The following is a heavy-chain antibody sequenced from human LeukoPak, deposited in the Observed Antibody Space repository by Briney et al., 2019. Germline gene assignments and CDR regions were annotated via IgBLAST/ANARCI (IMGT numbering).Heavy chain of an antibody. CDR2: VTPNSGNA. CDR1: GYTFTGYD. Sequence: ASVKVSCKASGYTFTGYDINWVQQATGQGLEWMGWVTPNSGNARYAQKFQGRVTMTRNTSISTAYMELSSLRLEDTAVYFCARLGSSWYGGVDPWGQGTLVTVSS. D-gene: IGHD6-13*01. V-gene: IGHV1-8*01. CDR3: ARLGSSWYGGVDP. J-gene: IGHJ5*02.